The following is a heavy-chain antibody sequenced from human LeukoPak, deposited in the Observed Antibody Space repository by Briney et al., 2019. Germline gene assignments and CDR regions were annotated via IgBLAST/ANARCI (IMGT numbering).Heavy chain of an antibody. V-gene: IGHV3-23*01. J-gene: IGHJ4*02. CDR3: ARARKLRYFDWSTSY. D-gene: IGHD3-9*01. CDR2: ISGSGGST. Sequence: PAGGSLRLSCAASGFTFRTYAMSWARQAPGKGLEWVSGISGSGGSTYYADSVRGRFTISRDNSKNTLYLQMNSLRAEDTAVYYCARARKLRYFDWSTSYWGQGTLVTVSS. CDR1: GFTFRTYA.